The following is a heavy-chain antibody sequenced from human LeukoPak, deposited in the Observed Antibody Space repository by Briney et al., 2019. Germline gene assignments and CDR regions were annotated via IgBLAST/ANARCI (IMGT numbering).Heavy chain of an antibody. J-gene: IGHJ4*02. CDR3: ARGSMHVYHLYTDY. CDR2: IKQDGSER. V-gene: IGHV3-7*01. CDR1: GFTYTNYW. Sequence: GGSLRLSCAAAGFTYTNYWVSSFRQARGQGLEWVASIKQDGSERYYVDSVKGRFTISRDNAKNSLFLQLSSLRVEDTAVYYCARGSMHVYHLYTDYWGQGTLVTVSS. D-gene: IGHD3-16*01.